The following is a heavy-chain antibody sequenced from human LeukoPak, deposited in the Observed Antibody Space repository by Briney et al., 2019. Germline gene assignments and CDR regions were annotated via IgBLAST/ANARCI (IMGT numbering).Heavy chain of an antibody. D-gene: IGHD1-26*01. J-gene: IGHJ4*02. CDR3: ARDVGPDVWELILDY. V-gene: IGHV3-48*03. Sequence: GGTLRLSCAASGFTFSSYEMNWVRQAPGKGLEWVSYISSSGTAIYYADSVKGRFTISRDNAKNSLYLQMNSLGAEDTAVYYCARDVGPDVWELILDYWGQGTLVTVSS. CDR2: ISSSGTAI. CDR1: GFTFSSYE.